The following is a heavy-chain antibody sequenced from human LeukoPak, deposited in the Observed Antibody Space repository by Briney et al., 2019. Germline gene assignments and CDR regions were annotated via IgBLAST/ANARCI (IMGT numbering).Heavy chain of an antibody. V-gene: IGHV5-51*01. CDR3: ARYNGDSGRTNWFDP. CDR1: GYSFTSYW. D-gene: IGHD5-12*01. Sequence: GESLKISCKGSGYSFTSYWIGWVRQMPGKGLEWVGIIYPGDSDTRYSPSFQGQVTISADKSISTAYLQWSSLKASDTAMYYCARYNGDSGRTNWFDPWGQGTLVTVSS. J-gene: IGHJ5*02. CDR2: IYPGDSDT.